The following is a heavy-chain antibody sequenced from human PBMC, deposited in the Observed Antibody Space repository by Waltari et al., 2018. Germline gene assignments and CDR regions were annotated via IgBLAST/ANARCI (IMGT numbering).Heavy chain of an antibody. CDR1: GFTFSSYA. Sequence: EVQLVESGGGLVQPGGSLRLSCAASGFTFSSYAMHWVRQAPGKGLEYVSAISSNGGSTYYANSVKGRFTISRDNSKNTLYLQMGSLRAEDMAVYYCARDADGSGSYYTFFDYWGQGTLVTVSS. D-gene: IGHD3-10*01. CDR3: ARDADGSGSYYTFFDY. J-gene: IGHJ4*02. CDR2: ISSNGGST. V-gene: IGHV3-64*01.